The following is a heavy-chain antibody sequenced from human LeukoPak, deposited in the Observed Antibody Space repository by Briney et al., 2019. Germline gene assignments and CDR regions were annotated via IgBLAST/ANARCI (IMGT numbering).Heavy chain of an antibody. CDR3: ARAQLLYYYESSGMEY. D-gene: IGHD3-22*01. V-gene: IGHV3-33*08. J-gene: IGHJ4*02. Sequence: GGSLRLSCAASGFTFSSYGMHWVRQAPGKGLEWVAVIWYDGSNKYYADSVKGRFTISRDNSKNTLYLQMNSLRAEDTAVYYCARAQLLYYYESSGMEYWGQGTLVTVSS. CDR2: IWYDGSNK. CDR1: GFTFSSYG.